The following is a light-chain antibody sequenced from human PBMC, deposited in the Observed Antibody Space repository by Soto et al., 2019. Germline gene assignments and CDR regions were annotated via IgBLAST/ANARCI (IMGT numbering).Light chain of an antibody. Sequence: EIVLTQSPGTLSLSPGERATLSCRASQSVSRSNLAWYQQKPGQAPRLLIYGASSRATGIPDKFTGSGSGTDFTLTSSRLEPEDFAVYYCQQYGSSPFTFGPGTKVDIK. J-gene: IGKJ3*01. CDR2: GAS. CDR3: QQYGSSPFT. CDR1: QSVSRSN. V-gene: IGKV3-20*01.